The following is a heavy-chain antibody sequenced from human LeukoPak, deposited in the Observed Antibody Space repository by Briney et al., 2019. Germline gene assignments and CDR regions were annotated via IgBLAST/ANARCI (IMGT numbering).Heavy chain of an antibody. Sequence: GGSLRLSCAASGFTFSSYAMSWVRQAPGKGLEWVSAISGSGGSTYYADSVKGRFTISRDNSKNTLYLQMNSLRAEDTAVYYCAKEGGEDYYDSSRRRYFQHWGQGTLVTVSS. CDR2: ISGSGGST. D-gene: IGHD3-22*01. CDR1: GFTFSSYA. CDR3: AKEGGEDYYDSSRRRYFQH. V-gene: IGHV3-23*01. J-gene: IGHJ1*01.